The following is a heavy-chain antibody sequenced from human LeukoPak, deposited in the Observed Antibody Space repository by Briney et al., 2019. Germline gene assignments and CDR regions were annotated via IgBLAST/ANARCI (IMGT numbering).Heavy chain of an antibody. Sequence: GGSLRLSCAASGFTFDDYGMSWVRQAPGKGLEWVSGIKWNGGSTGYADSVKGRFTISRDDAKNSLYLQMNSLRAEDTALYYCARDGGDCGGDSCYVDYWGQGTLVTVSS. D-gene: IGHD2-21*01. J-gene: IGHJ4*02. CDR1: GFTFDDYG. CDR3: ARDGGDCGGDSCYVDY. CDR2: IKWNGGST. V-gene: IGHV3-20*04.